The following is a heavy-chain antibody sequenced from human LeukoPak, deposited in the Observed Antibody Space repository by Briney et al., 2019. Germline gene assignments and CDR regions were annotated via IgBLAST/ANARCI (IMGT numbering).Heavy chain of an antibody. J-gene: IGHJ6*03. Sequence: GGSLRLSCAASGFTFSSYSMNWVRQAPGKGLEWVSSISSSSSYIYYADSVKGRFTISRDNAKNSLYLQMNSLKAEDTAVYYCARDSFKAEDYYYYYYMDVWGKGTTVTVSS. CDR2: ISSSSSYI. CDR1: GFTFSSYS. CDR3: ARDSFKAEDYYYYYYMDV. V-gene: IGHV3-21*01.